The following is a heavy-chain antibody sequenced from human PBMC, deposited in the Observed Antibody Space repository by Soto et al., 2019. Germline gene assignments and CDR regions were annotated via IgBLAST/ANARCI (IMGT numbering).Heavy chain of an antibody. Sequence: EVQLVESGGGLVQPGGSLRLSCAASGFTLSSRWMHWVRQAPGKGLVWVSRIKTDGTSTSYADSVKGRFTISRDNAKNALYLQMKRLRAEDTAMYYCARDQDTYGQAVFVSWGQGTLVTVSS. J-gene: IGHJ4*02. CDR2: IKTDGTST. CDR1: GFTLSSRW. CDR3: ARDQDTYGQAVFVS. V-gene: IGHV3-74*01. D-gene: IGHD2-15*01.